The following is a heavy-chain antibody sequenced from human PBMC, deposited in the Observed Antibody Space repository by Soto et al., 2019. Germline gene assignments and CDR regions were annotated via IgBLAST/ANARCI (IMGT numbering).Heavy chain of an antibody. D-gene: IGHD6-13*01. J-gene: IGHJ4*02. CDR1: GXTFSIYA. Sequence: GGPLRLSCEASGXTFSIYAPHCDRQARWKWLGWVSTISGSGGITYSADSVKGRFTISRDNSKNTLYLQMNSLRAEDTAVYYCAKDQGSSWYEIDYWGQGTLVTVSS. V-gene: IGHV3-23*01. CDR3: AKDQGSSWYEIDY. CDR2: ISGSGGIT.